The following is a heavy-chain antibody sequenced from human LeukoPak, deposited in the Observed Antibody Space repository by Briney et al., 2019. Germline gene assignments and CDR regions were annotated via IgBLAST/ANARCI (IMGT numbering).Heavy chain of an antibody. V-gene: IGHV3-23*01. CDR3: AKVKGDSSWQYYFDY. D-gene: IGHD6-13*01. J-gene: IGHJ4*02. CDR1: GFTFSSYA. Sequence: GGSLRLSCAASGFTFSSYAMGWVRQAPGKGLEWVSAISGSGGTTYYADSVKGRFTISRDNSKNTLYLQMNTLRAEDTALYYCAKVKGDSSWQYYFDYWGQGTLVTVSS. CDR2: ISGSGGTT.